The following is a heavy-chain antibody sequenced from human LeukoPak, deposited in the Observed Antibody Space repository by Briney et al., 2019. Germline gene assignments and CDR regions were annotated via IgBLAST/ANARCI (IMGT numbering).Heavy chain of an antibody. V-gene: IGHV3-23*01. CDR1: RFTFSSYA. CDR2: ISGSGGST. Sequence: GGSLRLSCAASRFTFSSYAMSWVRQAPGKGLEWVSAISGSGGSTYYADSVKGRFTISRDNSKNTLYLQMNSLRAEDTAVYYCAKPITMVRGVKPDYWGQGTLVTVSS. J-gene: IGHJ4*02. D-gene: IGHD3-10*01. CDR3: AKPITMVRGVKPDY.